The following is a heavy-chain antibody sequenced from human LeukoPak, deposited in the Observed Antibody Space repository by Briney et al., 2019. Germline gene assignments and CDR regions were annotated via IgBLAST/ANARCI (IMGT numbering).Heavy chain of an antibody. Sequence: SETLSLTCTVSGDSISSSNSYWGWIRQPPGKGLEWIGSIYYSGNTYYNASLKSRVTISVDTSKNQFSLKLSSVTAADTAVYYCARGDSSGYYIPSVWGQGTLVTVSS. V-gene: IGHV4-39*07. CDR1: GDSISSSNSY. CDR3: ARGDSSGYYIPSV. J-gene: IGHJ4*02. D-gene: IGHD3-22*01. CDR2: IYYSGNT.